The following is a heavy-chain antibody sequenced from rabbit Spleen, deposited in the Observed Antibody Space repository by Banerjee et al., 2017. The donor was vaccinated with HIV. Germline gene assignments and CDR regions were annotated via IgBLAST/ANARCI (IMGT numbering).Heavy chain of an antibody. CDR1: GFSLSKNYY. D-gene: IGHD8-1*01. CDR3: ARDSVSSFSSYGMDL. V-gene: IGHV1S40*01. CDR2: IDSGSSGFT. J-gene: IGHJ6*01. Sequence: SLQESGGGLVKPGGTLTLTCKASGFSLSKNYYMCWVRQAPGKGLELIACIDSGSSGFTYFASWAKGRFTISETSSTTVTLQMTSLTAADTATYFCARDSVSSFSSYGMDLWGPGTLVSVS.